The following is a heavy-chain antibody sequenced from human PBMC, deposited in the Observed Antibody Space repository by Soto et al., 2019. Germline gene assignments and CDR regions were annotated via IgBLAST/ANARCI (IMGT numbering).Heavy chain of an antibody. D-gene: IGHD1-1*01. CDR2: MSHSGGT. CDR1: GGFVSNGSYY. CDR3: SRVERGTATTVVDAFDI. V-gene: IGHV4-34*01. Sequence: EPLSLNCGVYGGFVSNGSYYWSWIRKTPGKGLEWIGEMSHSGGTHFNPSLKSRVTISVDTSKNQFSLKMSSVTAADTALYFCSRVERGTATTVVDAFDILGPGTMVTVSS. J-gene: IGHJ3*02.